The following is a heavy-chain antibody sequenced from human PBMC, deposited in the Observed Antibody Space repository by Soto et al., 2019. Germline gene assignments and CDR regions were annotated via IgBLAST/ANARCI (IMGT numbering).Heavy chain of an antibody. V-gene: IGHV4-59*01. CDR1: GGSIRSFY. Sequence: SETLSLTCTVSGGSIRSFYWSWIRQSPGKGLEWIGFVYYSGNTNYNPSLKSRVSISVDTSKNQLSLKLNSLTAADTAVYYCGKNKGSFPHWWFDPWGQGTLVTVSS. CDR3: GKNKGSFPHWWFDP. J-gene: IGHJ5*02. CDR2: VYYSGNT.